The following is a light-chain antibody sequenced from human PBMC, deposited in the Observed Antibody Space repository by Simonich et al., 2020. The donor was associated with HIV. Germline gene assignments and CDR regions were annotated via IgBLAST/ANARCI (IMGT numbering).Light chain of an antibody. V-gene: IGKV4-1*01. J-gene: IGKJ2*01. CDR1: QSVLYSSNNKNF. CDR3: QQYYTTPFT. CDR2: WAA. Sequence: DIVMTQSPDSLAVSLGERATINCKSSQSVLYSSNNKNFLAWYQQKPGQPPELLIYWAATRDAGVPDRFSGSGSGTDFTLTISGLQAEDVAVYYCQQYYTTPFTFGQGTKLGIK.